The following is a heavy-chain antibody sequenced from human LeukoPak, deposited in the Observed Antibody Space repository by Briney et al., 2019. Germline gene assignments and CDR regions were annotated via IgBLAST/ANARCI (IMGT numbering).Heavy chain of an antibody. CDR2: ISSSGSTI. J-gene: IGHJ3*02. D-gene: IGHD3-22*01. CDR3: ARQNYYDSSGYYLDPFDI. V-gene: IGHV3-11*04. CDR1: GFTFSDYY. Sequence: GGSLRLSCAASGFTFSDYYMSWIRQAPGKGLEWVSYISSSGSTIYYADSVKGRFTISRDNAKNSLYLQMNSLRAEDTAVYYCARQNYYDSSGYYLDPFDIWGQGTMVTVSS.